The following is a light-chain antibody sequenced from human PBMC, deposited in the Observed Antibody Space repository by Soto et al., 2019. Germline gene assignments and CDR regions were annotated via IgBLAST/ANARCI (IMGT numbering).Light chain of an antibody. CDR3: QQSYSTPRT. CDR2: AAS. Sequence: EIHMTQSPSSLSASVGKRVTIDCRASQSISSYLNWYQQKQGKAPTLLIYAASSLQSGVPSRFSGSGYGTDFNLTISSLQTEDFATYYCQQSYSTPRTFGQGTKVDIK. V-gene: IGKV1-39*01. J-gene: IGKJ1*01. CDR1: QSISSY.